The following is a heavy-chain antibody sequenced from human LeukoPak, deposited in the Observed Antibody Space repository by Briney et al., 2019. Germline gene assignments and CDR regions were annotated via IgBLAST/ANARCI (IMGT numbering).Heavy chain of an antibody. CDR2: TYYRSKWSN. V-gene: IGHV6-1*01. CDR3: SRTGGYCSSTSCSLFDP. CDR1: GDSVSSNSAA. Sequence: SQTLSLTCAISGDSVSSNSAAWNWIRQSPSRGLEWLGRTYYRSKWSNDYAVSVKSRITINPDTFKNQFSMQLNSVTPEDTAVYYCSRTGGYCSSTSCSLFDPWGQGTLVTVSS. J-gene: IGHJ5*02. D-gene: IGHD2-2*01.